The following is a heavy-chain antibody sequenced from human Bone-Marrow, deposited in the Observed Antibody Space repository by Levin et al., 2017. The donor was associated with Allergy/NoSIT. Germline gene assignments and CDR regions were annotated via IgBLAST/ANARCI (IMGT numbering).Heavy chain of an antibody. CDR1: GGSVSSGDSY. V-gene: IGHV4-61*08. J-gene: IGHJ6*02. D-gene: IGHD1-1*01. CDR3: ARESIQYNDAGAYYYYGMDV. CDR2: IYYSGKS. Sequence: PSETLSLTCTVSGGSVSSGDSYWSWIRQSPEKGLEWIAYIYYSGKSNYNPSLKSRVSISIDTSKNQFSLKLSSVTAADTAVYYCARESIQYNDAGAYYYYGMDVWGQGTTVTVSS.